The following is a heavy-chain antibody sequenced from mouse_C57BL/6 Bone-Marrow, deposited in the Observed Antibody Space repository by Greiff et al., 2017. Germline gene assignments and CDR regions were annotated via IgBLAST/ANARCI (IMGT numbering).Heavy chain of an antibody. J-gene: IGHJ2*01. CDR2: IYPGDGDT. V-gene: IGHV1-82*01. D-gene: IGHD2-1*01. Sequence: QVQLQQSGPELVKPGASVKISCKASGYAFSSSWMNWVKQRPGKGLEWIGLIYPGDGDTSYNRKFKGKATLTADKSSSTAYMQLSSLTSEDSAVYFCERLVIDYWGQGTTLTVSS. CDR1: GYAFSSSW. CDR3: ERLVIDY.